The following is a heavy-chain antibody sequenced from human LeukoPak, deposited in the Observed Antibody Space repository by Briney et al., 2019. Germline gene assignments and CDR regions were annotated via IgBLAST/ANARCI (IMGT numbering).Heavy chain of an antibody. CDR2: ISGSGGST. Sequence: GGSLRLSCAASGLTFASYAMTWVRQAPGKGLEWFSAISGSGGSTYYADSVKGRFTISRDNYKNTLYLQMNSLRAEDTAVYYCARDSGIYDSSGYYGLSYRGMDVWGQGTTVTVSS. CDR3: ARDSGIYDSSGYYGLSYRGMDV. V-gene: IGHV3-23*01. J-gene: IGHJ6*02. CDR1: GLTFASYA. D-gene: IGHD3-22*01.